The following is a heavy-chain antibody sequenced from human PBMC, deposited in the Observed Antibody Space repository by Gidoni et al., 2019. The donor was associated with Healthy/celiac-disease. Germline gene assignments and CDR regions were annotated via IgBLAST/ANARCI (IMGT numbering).Heavy chain of an antibody. CDR3: AKGASYYYDSSGPIDY. J-gene: IGHJ4*02. CDR2: ISWDGGST. D-gene: IGHD3-22*01. V-gene: IGHV3-43D*04. Sequence: EVQLVESGGVVVQPGGSLRLSCAASGFTFDDSAMHWVRQAPGKGLEWVSLISWDGGSTYYADSVKGRFTISRDNSKNSLYLQMNSLRAEDTALYYCAKGASYYYDSSGPIDYWGQGTLVTVSS. CDR1: GFTFDDSA.